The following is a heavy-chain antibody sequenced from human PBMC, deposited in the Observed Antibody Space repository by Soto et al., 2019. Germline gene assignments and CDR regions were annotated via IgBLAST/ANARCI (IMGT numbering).Heavy chain of an antibody. CDR1: GFTFSSYG. CDR2: IWYDGSNK. CDR3: ASLGRGNLPFDY. D-gene: IGHD4-4*01. Sequence: QVQLVESGGGVVQPGRSLRLSCAASGFTFSSYGMHWVRQAPGKGLEWVAVIWYDGSNKYYADSVKGRFTISRDNSKNTLCLQMNSLRAEDTAVYYCASLGRGNLPFDYWGQGTLVTVSS. V-gene: IGHV3-33*01. J-gene: IGHJ4*02.